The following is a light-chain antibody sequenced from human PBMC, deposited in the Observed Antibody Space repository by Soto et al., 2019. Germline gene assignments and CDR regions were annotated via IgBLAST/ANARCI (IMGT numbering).Light chain of an antibody. V-gene: IGKV1-5*03. CDR3: QQYNDYSRT. CDR1: QSISVW. CDR2: KAT. Sequence: DIQMTQSPSTLSASVGDRVTITCRASQSISVWLAWYQQKPGKAPKLLIYKATHLESGVPSRFSGSGSGTEFTLTISSLHSDDSATYYCQQYNDYSRTFGQGTKVEIK. J-gene: IGKJ1*01.